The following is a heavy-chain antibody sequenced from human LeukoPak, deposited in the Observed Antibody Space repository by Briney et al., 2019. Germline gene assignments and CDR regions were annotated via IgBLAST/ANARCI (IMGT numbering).Heavy chain of an antibody. D-gene: IGHD5-24*01. J-gene: IGHJ4*02. CDR2: VYYSGNS. Sequence: SETLSLTCTVSGGSINSSIYYWGWIRQPPGKGLEWIGNVYYSGNSHCNPSLKSRVTISVDTSKNQFSLKLSSVTAADTAVYYCARVGDGYNFDYWGQGTLVTVSS. V-gene: IGHV4-39*07. CDR3: ARVGDGYNFDY. CDR1: GGSINSSIYY.